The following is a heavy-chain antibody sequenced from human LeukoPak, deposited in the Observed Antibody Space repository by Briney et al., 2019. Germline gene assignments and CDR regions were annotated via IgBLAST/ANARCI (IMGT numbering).Heavy chain of an antibody. V-gene: IGHV4-59*01. D-gene: IGHD1-26*01. CDR3: ARDAGAYGEDYYYGMDV. Sequence: SETLSLTCTVSGDSITSSYWTWIRQPPGKGLEWIGYISYSGSTNYNPSLKSRVTFSVDTSKNQFSLKLSSVTAADTAVYYCARDAGAYGEDYYYGMDVWGQGTTVTVSS. CDR1: GDSITSSY. J-gene: IGHJ6*02. CDR2: ISYSGST.